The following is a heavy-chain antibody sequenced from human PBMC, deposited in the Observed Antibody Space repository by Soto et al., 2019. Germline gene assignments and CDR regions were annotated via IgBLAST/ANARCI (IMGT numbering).Heavy chain of an antibody. CDR1: GGSVSSGSYY. CDR3: VRDSTVVTNSKYYYYYYGMDV. Sequence: SETLSLTCTVSGGSVSSGSYYWSWIRQSPGKGLEWIGYIYYSGGTNYNPSLKSQVTISVDTSKNQFSLKLSSVTAADTAVYNFVRDSTVVTNSKYYYYYYGMDVWGQGTTVTVSS. D-gene: IGHD4-4*01. CDR2: IYYSGGT. V-gene: IGHV4-61*01. J-gene: IGHJ6*02.